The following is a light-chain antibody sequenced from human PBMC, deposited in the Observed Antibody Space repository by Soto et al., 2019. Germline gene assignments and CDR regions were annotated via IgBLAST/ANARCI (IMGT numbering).Light chain of an antibody. CDR2: GAS. J-gene: IGKJ5*01. CDR3: QQYGSSPRT. Sequence: EIVLTQSPGTLSLSPGERATLSCRASQSVSSSYLAWYQQKPGQAPRVLIYGASNRATGIPDRFSGSGSGTDFTLTITRLEPEDFAVYFCQQYGSSPRTFGQGTDWRL. CDR1: QSVSSSY. V-gene: IGKV3-20*01.